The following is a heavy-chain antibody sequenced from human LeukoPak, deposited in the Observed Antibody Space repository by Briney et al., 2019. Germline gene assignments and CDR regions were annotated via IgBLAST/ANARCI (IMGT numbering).Heavy chain of an antibody. V-gene: IGHV3-20*04. CDR3: ARHSGDYYGSGSYFSY. CDR1: GFTFDDYG. CDR2: INWDGGST. D-gene: IGHD3-10*01. J-gene: IGHJ4*02. Sequence: GGSLRLSCAASGFTFDDYGMSWVRQAPGKGLEWVSGINWDGGSTGYADSVKGRFTISRDNAKNSLYLQMNSLRAEDTALYYCARHSGDYYGSGSYFSYWGQGTLVTVSS.